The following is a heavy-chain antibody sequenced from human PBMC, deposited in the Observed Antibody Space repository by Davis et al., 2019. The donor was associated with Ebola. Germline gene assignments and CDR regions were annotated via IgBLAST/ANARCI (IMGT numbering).Heavy chain of an antibody. D-gene: IGHD4-17*01. CDR1: GYSFTSYW. Sequence: GGSLRLSCKGSGYSFTSYWIGWVRQMSGKGLEWMGIIYPGDSDTRYSPSFQGQVTISADKSISTAYLQWSSLKASDTAMYYCARFYGDHGYYYGMDVWGQGTTVTVSS. CDR2: IYPGDSDT. V-gene: IGHV5-51*01. CDR3: ARFYGDHGYYYGMDV. J-gene: IGHJ6*02.